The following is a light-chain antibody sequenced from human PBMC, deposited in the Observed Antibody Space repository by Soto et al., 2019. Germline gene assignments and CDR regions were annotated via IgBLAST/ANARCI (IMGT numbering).Light chain of an antibody. Sequence: QAVVTQEPSLTVSPGGTVTLTCGSSTGAVTSGHYPYWFQQKPGQAPRTLIYDTSKKHSWTPARFSGYLLGGKAALTLSGAQPEDEAEYYCLLSYNGPYVFGAGTKGTVL. CDR3: LLSYNGPYV. V-gene: IGLV7-46*01. CDR1: TGAVTSGHY. CDR2: DTS. J-gene: IGLJ1*01.